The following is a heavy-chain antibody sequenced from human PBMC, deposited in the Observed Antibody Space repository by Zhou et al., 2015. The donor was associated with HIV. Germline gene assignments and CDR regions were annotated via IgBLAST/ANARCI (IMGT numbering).Heavy chain of an antibody. V-gene: IGHV1-69*12. J-gene: IGHJ4*02. CDR2: IIPIFGTA. CDR1: GGTFSSYA. CDR3: ARGFPIIAVAGTTEGDDDY. D-gene: IGHD6-19*01. Sequence: QVQLVQSGAEVKKPGSSVKVSCKASGGTFSSYAISWVRQAPGQGLEWMGGIIPIFGTANYAQKFQGRVTITADESTSTAYMELSSLRSEDTAVYYCARGFPIIAVAGTTEGDDDYWGQGTLVTVSS.